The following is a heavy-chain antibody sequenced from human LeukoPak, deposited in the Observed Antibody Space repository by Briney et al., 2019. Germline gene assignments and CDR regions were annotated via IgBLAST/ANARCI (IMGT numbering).Heavy chain of an antibody. CDR3: ARPDYYYYYMDV. CDR2: LYYSGSA. Sequence: SETLSLTCTVSGGSISSNNYYWGWIRQPPGNGLEWTGSLYYSGSAYYNPSLKSRVTISVDTSKNQFSLKLSSVTAADTAVYYCARPDYYYYYMDVWGKGTTVTISS. J-gene: IGHJ6*03. CDR1: GGSISSNNYY. V-gene: IGHV4-39*01.